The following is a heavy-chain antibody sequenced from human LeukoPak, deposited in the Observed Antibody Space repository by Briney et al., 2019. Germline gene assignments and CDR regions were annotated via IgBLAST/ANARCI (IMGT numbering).Heavy chain of an antibody. V-gene: IGHV3-33*01. D-gene: IGHD4-17*01. J-gene: IGHJ4*02. Sequence: GGSLRLSCAASGFTFSSYGMHWVRQAPGKGLEWVAVIWYDGSNKYYADSVKGRFTISRDNSKNTLYLQMNSLRAEDTAVYYCARHLNYGDYVREEIDYWGQGTLVTVSS. CDR3: ARHLNYGDYVREEIDY. CDR2: IWYDGSNK. CDR1: GFTFSSYG.